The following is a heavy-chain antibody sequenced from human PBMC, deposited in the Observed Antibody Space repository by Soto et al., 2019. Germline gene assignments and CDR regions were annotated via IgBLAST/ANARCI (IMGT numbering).Heavy chain of an antibody. J-gene: IGHJ3*02. CDR2: IYSGGST. D-gene: IGHD5-12*01. Sequence: EVQLVESGGGLVQPGGSLRLSCAASGFTVSSNYMSWVRQAPGKGLEWVSVIYSGGSTYYADSVKGRFTISRDNSKNTLYIQMNSLRAEDTAVYYCARALSDYDDAFDIWGQGTMVTVSS. CDR1: GFTVSSNY. V-gene: IGHV3-66*01. CDR3: ARALSDYDDAFDI.